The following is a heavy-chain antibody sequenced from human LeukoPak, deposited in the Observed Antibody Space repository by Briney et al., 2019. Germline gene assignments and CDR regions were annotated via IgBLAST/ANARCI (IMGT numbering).Heavy chain of an antibody. CDR2: IWYDGSNK. V-gene: IGHV3-33*01. Sequence: GGSLRLSCAASGFTFSSYGMHWVRQAPGKGLEWVAVIWYDGSNKYYADSVKGRFTISRDNSKNMLYLQMNSLRAEDTSVYYCAREYYYDSSGYLDYWGQGTLVTVSS. J-gene: IGHJ4*02. CDR1: GFTFSSYG. D-gene: IGHD3-22*01. CDR3: AREYYYDSSGYLDY.